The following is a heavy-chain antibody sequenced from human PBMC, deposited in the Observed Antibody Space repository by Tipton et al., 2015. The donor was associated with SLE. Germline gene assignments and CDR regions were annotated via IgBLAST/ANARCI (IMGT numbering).Heavy chain of an antibody. D-gene: IGHD2-15*01. CDR1: GFTFSSYA. CDR3: ARDQGSGATGYGMDV. J-gene: IGHJ6*02. Sequence: SLRLSCAASGFTFSSYAMHWVRQAPGKGLEWVAVISYDGSNKYYADSVKGRFTISRDNSKNTLYLQMNSLRAEDTAVYYCARDQGSGATGYGMDVWGQGTTVTVSS. CDR2: ISYDGSNK. V-gene: IGHV3-30*04.